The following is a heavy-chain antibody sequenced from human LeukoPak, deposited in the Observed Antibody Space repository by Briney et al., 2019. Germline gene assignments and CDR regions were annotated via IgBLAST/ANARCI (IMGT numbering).Heavy chain of an antibody. D-gene: IGHD5-18*01. Sequence: GSLRLSCAASGFTFSSYAMHWVRQAPGKGLEWVAFIRYDGSNKYYADSVKGRFTISRDNSKNTLYLQMNSLRAEDTAVYYCAKVDMGYSYARPFDYWGQGTLVTVSS. CDR1: GFTFSSYA. V-gene: IGHV3-30*02. J-gene: IGHJ4*02. CDR2: IRYDGSNK. CDR3: AKVDMGYSYARPFDY.